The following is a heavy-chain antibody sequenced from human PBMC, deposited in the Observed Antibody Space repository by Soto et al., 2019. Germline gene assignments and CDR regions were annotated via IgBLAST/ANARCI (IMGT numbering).Heavy chain of an antibody. CDR3: AKGHRARFVIAVADVWGDY. Sequence: GGSLRLSCAASGFTFSSYGMHWVRQAPGKGLEWVAVISYDGSNKYYADSVKGRFTISRDNSKNTLYLQMNSLRAEDTAVYYCAKGHRARFVIAVADVWGDYWGQGTLVTVSS. V-gene: IGHV3-30*18. CDR1: GFTFSSYG. D-gene: IGHD6-19*01. CDR2: ISYDGSNK. J-gene: IGHJ4*02.